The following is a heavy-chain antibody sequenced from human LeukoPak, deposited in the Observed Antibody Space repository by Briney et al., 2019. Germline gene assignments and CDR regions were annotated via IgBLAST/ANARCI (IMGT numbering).Heavy chain of an antibody. J-gene: IGHJ4*02. CDR3: TRVGYYDGSLDY. V-gene: IGHV3-49*04. CDR1: GFTFGDYA. Sequence: GGSLRLSCTASGFTFGDYAMSWVRQAPGKGLEWVGFIRSKAYGGTTEYAASVKGRFTISRDDSKSIAYLQMNSLKTEDTAVYYCTRVGYYDGSLDYWGQGTLVTVSS. CDR2: IRSKAYGGTT. D-gene: IGHD3-22*01.